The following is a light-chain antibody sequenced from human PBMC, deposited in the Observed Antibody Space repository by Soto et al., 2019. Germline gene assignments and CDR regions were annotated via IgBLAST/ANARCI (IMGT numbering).Light chain of an antibody. CDR2: WAS. V-gene: IGKV4-1*01. J-gene: IGKJ4*01. Sequence: DIVMTQSPDSLAVSLGERATINCKSSQSVLYSSNNKNYLAWYQQKAGQPPKLLIYWASTRESGVPDRFSGSGSGTDFTLTISSLQPEDFATYYCQQADSFPLSFGGGTKVEI. CDR1: QSVLYSSNNKNY. CDR3: QQADSFPLS.